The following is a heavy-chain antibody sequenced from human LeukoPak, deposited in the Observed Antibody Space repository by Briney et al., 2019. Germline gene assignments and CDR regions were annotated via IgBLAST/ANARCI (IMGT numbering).Heavy chain of an antibody. CDR3: ASNLHYYYGMDV. Sequence: ASVKVSCKASGYTFTGYYMHWVRQAPGQGLEWMGWTNPNSGGTNYAQKFRGRVTMTRDTSISTAYMELSRLRSDDTAVYYCASNLHYYYGMDVWGQGTTVTVSS. V-gene: IGHV1-2*02. J-gene: IGHJ6*02. CDR1: GYTFTGYY. D-gene: IGHD1-14*01. CDR2: TNPNSGGT.